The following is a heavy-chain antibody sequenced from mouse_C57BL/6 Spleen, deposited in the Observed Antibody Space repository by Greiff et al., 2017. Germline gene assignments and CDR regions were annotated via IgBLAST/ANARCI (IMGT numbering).Heavy chain of an antibody. CDR2: ISDGGSYT. V-gene: IGHV5-4*03. J-gene: IGHJ1*03. Sequence: EVKLVESGGGLVKPGGSLKLSCAASGFTFSSYAMSWVRQTPEKRLEWVATISDGGSYTYYPDNVKGRFTISRDNAKNNLYLQMRHLKSEDTAMYYCASENYGSSYGYFDVWGKGTTVTVSS. D-gene: IGHD1-1*01. CDR3: ASENYGSSYGYFDV. CDR1: GFTFSSYA.